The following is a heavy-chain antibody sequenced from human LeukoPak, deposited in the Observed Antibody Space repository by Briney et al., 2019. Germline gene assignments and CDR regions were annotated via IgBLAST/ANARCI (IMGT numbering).Heavy chain of an antibody. CDR3: AREMTTVTTGFDY. J-gene: IGHJ4*02. V-gene: IGHV1-18*01. CDR2: ISAYNGNT. D-gene: IGHD4-17*01. CDR1: GYTPTSYV. Sequence: ASVKDSCKASGYTPTSYVISWVRPAPGQGVEWMGWISAYNGNTNYAQKLQGRVTMTTDTSTSTAYMELRSLRSDDTAVYYCAREMTTVTTGFDYWGQGTLVTASS.